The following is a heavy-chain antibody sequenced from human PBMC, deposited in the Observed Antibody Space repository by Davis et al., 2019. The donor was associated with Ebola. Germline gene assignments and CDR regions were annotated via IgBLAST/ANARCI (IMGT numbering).Heavy chain of an antibody. V-gene: IGHV3-48*04. CDR3: ARDMGTAMVHYDYGMDV. J-gene: IGHJ6*04. CDR2: VSDSSTTI. CDR1: GFTFSAYS. D-gene: IGHD5-18*01. Sequence: GESLKISCAASGFTFSAYSMNWVRQAPGKGLEWVSYVSDSSTTIYYADSVKGRFTISRDNAKNSLYLQMIRLTAEDTAGYYCARDMGTAMVHYDYGMDVWGKGTTVTVSS.